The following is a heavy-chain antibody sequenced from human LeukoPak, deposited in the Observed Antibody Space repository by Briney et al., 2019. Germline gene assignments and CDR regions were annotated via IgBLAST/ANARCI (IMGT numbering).Heavy chain of an antibody. CDR3: AREVRVGATTLLYYFDY. J-gene: IGHJ4*02. CDR2: ISAYNGNT. Sequence: ASVKVSCKASGYTFTSYGISWVRQAPGQGLEWMGWISAYNGNTNYAQKFQGRVTITADKSTSTAYMELSSLRSEDTAVYYCAREVRVGATTLLYYFDYWGQGTLVTVSS. D-gene: IGHD1-26*01. V-gene: IGHV1-18*01. CDR1: GYTFTSYG.